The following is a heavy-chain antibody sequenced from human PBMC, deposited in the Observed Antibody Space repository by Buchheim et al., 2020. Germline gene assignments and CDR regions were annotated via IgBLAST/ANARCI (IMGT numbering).Heavy chain of an antibody. Sequence: QVQLVQSGAEVKKPGASVKVSCKASGYTFTSYDINWVRQATGQGLEWMGWMNPNSGNTGYAQKFQGRVTMTRNTSISTAYMELSSLRSEYTAVYCCARTITSLITIFGVIIAGTFDNWGKGTL. CDR3: ARTITSLITIFGVIIAGTFDN. D-gene: IGHD3-3*01. CDR1: GYTFTSYD. J-gene: IGHJ4*02. V-gene: IGHV1-8*02. CDR2: MNPNSGNT.